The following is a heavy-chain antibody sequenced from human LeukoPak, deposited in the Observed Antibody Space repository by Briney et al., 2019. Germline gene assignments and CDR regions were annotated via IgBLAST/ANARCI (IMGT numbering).Heavy chain of an antibody. D-gene: IGHD4-17*01. V-gene: IGHV4-34*01. Sequence: PSETLSLTCAVYGGCFSGYYWSWIRQPPGKGLEWIGEINHSGSTNYNPSLKSRVTISVDTSKNQFSLKLSSVTAADTAVYYCARDYGVYEDYFDYWGQGTLVTVSS. CDR1: GGCFSGYY. CDR3: ARDYGVYEDYFDY. CDR2: INHSGST. J-gene: IGHJ4*02.